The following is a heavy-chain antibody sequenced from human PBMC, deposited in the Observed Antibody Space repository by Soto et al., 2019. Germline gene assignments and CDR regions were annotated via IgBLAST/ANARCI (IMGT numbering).Heavy chain of an antibody. J-gene: IGHJ4*02. D-gene: IGHD3-22*01. CDR1: GFTFSSYA. CDR2: ISGSGGST. Sequence: GGSLRLSCAASGFTFSSYAMSWVRQAPGKGLEWVSAISGSGGSTYYADSVKGRFTISRDNSKNTLYLQMNSLRAEDTAVYYCAKMLNYYDSSGYYWGTFDYWGQGTLVTVSS. V-gene: IGHV3-23*01. CDR3: AKMLNYYDSSGYYWGTFDY.